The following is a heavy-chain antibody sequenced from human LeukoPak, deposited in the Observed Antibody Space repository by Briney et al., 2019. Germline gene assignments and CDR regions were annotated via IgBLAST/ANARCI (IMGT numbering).Heavy chain of an antibody. V-gene: IGHV3-23*01. CDR3: AKVRDLDTVLGRFDN. CDR2: ISGGGDTT. D-gene: IGHD5-18*01. CDR1: GLTFRAYG. J-gene: IGHJ5*02. Sequence: GGSLRLSCAASGLTFRAYGMSWVRQAPGKGLEWVSSISGGGDTTYYADSVKGRFTISRDNSKNTLYLQMNSLRAEDTAVYYCAKVRDLDTVLGRFDNWGQGTLVTVSS.